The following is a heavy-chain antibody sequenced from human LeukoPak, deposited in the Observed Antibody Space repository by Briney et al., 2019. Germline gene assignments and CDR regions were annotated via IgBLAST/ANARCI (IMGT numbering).Heavy chain of an antibody. D-gene: IGHD4-17*01. Sequence: GGSLRLSCAAPGFTFSDYYMSWIRQAPGKGLEWVSYISSSGSTIYYADSVKGRFTISRDNAKNSLYLQMNSLRAEDTAVYYCARVRTTVTTIYYYMDVWGKGTTVTVSS. V-gene: IGHV3-11*01. CDR2: ISSSGSTI. CDR1: GFTFSDYY. J-gene: IGHJ6*03. CDR3: ARVRTTVTTIYYYMDV.